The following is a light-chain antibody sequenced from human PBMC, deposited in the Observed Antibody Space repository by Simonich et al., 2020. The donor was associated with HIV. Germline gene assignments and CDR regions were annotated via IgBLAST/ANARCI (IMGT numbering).Light chain of an antibody. V-gene: IGKV3-11*01. CDR1: QSVSSY. Sequence: EVVLTQSPATLSLSPGERATPSCRASQSVSSYLAWYQQKPGQAPRLLIYYASNRATGIPARFSGSVAVTDFTLPISSLEPEDFAVDYCQQRSNWPPWTFGQGTKVEIK. J-gene: IGKJ1*01. CDR2: YAS. CDR3: QQRSNWPPWT.